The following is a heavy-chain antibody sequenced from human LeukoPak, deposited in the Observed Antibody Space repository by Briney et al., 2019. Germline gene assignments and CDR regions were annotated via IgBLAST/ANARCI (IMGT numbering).Heavy chain of an antibody. CDR2: ITSSSSTI. J-gene: IGHJ4*02. D-gene: IGHD6-19*01. Sequence: GESLRLSCAASGFTFSSYSMNWVRQAPGEGLEWVSYITSSSSTIYYADSVKGRFTISRDNAKNSLYLQMNSLRDEDTAVYYCARVWYSSGWYVDYWGQGTLVTVSS. CDR1: GFTFSSYS. CDR3: ARVWYSSGWYVDY. V-gene: IGHV3-48*02.